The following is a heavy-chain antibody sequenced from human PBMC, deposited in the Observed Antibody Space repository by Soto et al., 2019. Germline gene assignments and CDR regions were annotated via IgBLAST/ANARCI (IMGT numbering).Heavy chain of an antibody. V-gene: IGHV1-69*13. J-gene: IGHJ4*02. CDR3: ARVSDFWSGYYTGLFGY. CDR1: GGTFSSYA. D-gene: IGHD3-3*01. Sequence: ASVKVSCKASGGTFSSYAISWVRQAPGRGLEWMGGIIPIFGTANYAQKVQGRVTITADESTSTAYMELSSLRSEDTAVYYCARVSDFWSGYYTGLFGYWGQGTLVTVSS. CDR2: IIPIFGTA.